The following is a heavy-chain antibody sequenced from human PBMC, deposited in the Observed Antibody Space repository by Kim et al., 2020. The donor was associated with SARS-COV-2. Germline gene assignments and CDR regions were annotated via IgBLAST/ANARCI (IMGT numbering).Heavy chain of an antibody. D-gene: IGHD3-22*01. CDR3: ASAYYYDSSSPYYFDY. J-gene: IGHJ4*02. V-gene: IGHV4-31*03. CDR2: IYYSGST. Sequence: SETLSLTCTVSGGSISSGGYYWSWIRQHPGKGLEWIGYIYYSGSTYYNPSLKSRVTISVDTSKNQFSLKLSSVTAADTAVYYCASAYYYDSSSPYYFDYWGQGTLVTVSS. CDR1: GGSISSGGYY.